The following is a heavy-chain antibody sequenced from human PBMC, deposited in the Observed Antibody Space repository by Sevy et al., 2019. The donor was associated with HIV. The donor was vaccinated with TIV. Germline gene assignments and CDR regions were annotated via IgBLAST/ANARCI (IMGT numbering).Heavy chain of an antibody. J-gene: IGHJ4*02. D-gene: IGHD2-21*02. CDR1: GGSISSGGYS. Sequence: SETLSPTCAVSGGSISSGGYSWSWIRQPPGKGLEWIGYIYHSGSTYYNPSLKSRVTISVDRSKNQFSLKLSSVTAADTAVYYCARGRLALAYCGGDCYPYLDYWGQGTLVTVSS. CDR2: IYHSGST. V-gene: IGHV4-30-2*01. CDR3: ARGRLALAYCGGDCYPYLDY.